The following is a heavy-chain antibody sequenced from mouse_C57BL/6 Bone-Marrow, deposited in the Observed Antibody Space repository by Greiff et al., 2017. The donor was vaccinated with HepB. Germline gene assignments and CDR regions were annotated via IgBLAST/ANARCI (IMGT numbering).Heavy chain of an antibody. Sequence: DVKLQESGPGLVKPSQSLSLTCSVTGYSITSGYYWNWIRQFPGNKLEWMGYISYDGSNNYNPSLKNRISITRDTSKNQFFLKLNSVTTEDTATYYCARKSSYDFDYWGQGTTLTVS. D-gene: IGHD1-1*01. CDR2: ISYDGSN. V-gene: IGHV3-6*01. CDR1: GYSITSGYY. J-gene: IGHJ2*01. CDR3: ARKSSYDFDY.